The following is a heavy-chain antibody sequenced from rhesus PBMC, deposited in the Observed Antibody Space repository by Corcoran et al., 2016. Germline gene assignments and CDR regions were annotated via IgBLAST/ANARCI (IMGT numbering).Heavy chain of an antibody. Sequence: EVQLVESGGGVVQPGGSLRLSCAASGLTFSSYGMHWVRQAPGKGLEWVAIISYDGIKKYYVDSVKDQFTISRDNSKNMLYLQMNNLKLEDTAVYYCARTPREYSGYSYRPYWYFDLWGPGTPITISS. V-gene: IGHV3-54*02. CDR2: ISYDGIKK. J-gene: IGHJ2*01. D-gene: IGHD5-42*01. CDR1: GLTFSSYG. CDR3: ARTPREYSGYSYRPYWYFDL.